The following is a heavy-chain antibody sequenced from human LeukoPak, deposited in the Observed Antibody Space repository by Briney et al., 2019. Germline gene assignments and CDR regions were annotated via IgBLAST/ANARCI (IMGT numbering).Heavy chain of an antibody. V-gene: IGHV4-59*01. Sequence: PSETLSLTCTVSGGSISSYYWSWIRQPPGKGLEWIGYIYYSGSTNYNPSLKSRVTISVDTSKNQCSLKLSSVTAADTAVYYCARDLGVVVPAAIFDPWGQGTLVTVSS. CDR3: ARDLGVVVPAAIFDP. CDR2: IYYSGST. J-gene: IGHJ5*02. CDR1: GGSISSYY. D-gene: IGHD2-2*01.